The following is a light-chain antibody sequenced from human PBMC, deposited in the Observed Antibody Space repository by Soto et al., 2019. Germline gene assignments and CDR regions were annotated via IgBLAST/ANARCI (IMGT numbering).Light chain of an antibody. Sequence: DLQMTQSPSTLSASVGDRVTITCRASQSISSWLAWYQQKPGKAPKLLIYKASSLESGVPSRFSCSGSGTEFTLTISSLQPDDFATYYCQQYNSYSGTFGQGTKVEIK. CDR3: QQYNSYSGT. CDR2: KAS. J-gene: IGKJ1*01. V-gene: IGKV1-5*03. CDR1: QSISSW.